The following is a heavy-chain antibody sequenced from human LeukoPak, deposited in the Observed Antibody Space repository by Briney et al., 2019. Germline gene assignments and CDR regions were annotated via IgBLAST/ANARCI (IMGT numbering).Heavy chain of an antibody. J-gene: IGHJ4*02. CDR2: IYYSGST. D-gene: IGHD5-24*01. V-gene: IGHV4-59*01. Sequence: SETLSLTCTVSGGSISSYYWSWIRQPPGKGLEWIGYIYYSGSTNYNPSLKSRVTISVDTSKNQFSLKLSSVTAADTAVYYCARGGRDGYSVGYWDQGTLVTVSS. CDR1: GGSISSYY. CDR3: ARGGRDGYSVGY.